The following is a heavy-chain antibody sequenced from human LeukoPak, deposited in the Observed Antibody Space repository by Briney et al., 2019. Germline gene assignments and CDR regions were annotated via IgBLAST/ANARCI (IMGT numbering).Heavy chain of an antibody. CDR2: IIPIFGTA. CDR1: GGTFSSYA. J-gene: IGHJ4*02. CDR3: AARETFTTDLDY. V-gene: IGHV1-69*13. Sequence: GASVKVSCKASGGTFSSYAISWVRQAPGQGLEWMGGIIPIFGTANYAQKFQGRVTITADESTSTAYMELSSLRSEDTAVYYCAARETFTTDLDYWGQGTLVTVSS. D-gene: IGHD3-22*01.